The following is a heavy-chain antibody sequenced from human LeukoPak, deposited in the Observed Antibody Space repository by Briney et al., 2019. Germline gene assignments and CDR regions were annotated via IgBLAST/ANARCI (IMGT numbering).Heavy chain of an antibody. D-gene: IGHD4-17*01. CDR2: IYYTGST. CDR1: GGSISSYY. Sequence: SETLSLTCTVSGGSISSYYWSWIRQPPGRGLEWIGYIYYTGSTNYNPSLKSRVTMSVDTSKNQFSLKLTSVTAADTAVYYCARPLQGRTVTLHYWGQGTLVTVSS. CDR3: ARPLQGRTVTLHY. J-gene: IGHJ4*02. V-gene: IGHV4-59*01.